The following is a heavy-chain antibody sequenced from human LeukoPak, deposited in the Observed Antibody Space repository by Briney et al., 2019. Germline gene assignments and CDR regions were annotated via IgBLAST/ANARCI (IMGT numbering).Heavy chain of an antibody. V-gene: IGHV1-18*01. CDR2: ISPYNGNT. CDR1: GYTFTIYG. CDR3: ARGEDIAAPMDV. J-gene: IGHJ6*02. Sequence: ASVKVSCKASGYTFTIYGISWVRQAPGQGLEWMGWISPYNGNTNCAQRLQGRVTMTTDTSTSTAYMELRSLRSDDTAVYYCARGEDIAAPMDVWGQGTTVTVS. D-gene: IGHD6-6*01.